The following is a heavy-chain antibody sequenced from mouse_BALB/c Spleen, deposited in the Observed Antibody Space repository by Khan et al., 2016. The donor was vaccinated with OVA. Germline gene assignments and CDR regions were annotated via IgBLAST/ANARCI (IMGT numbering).Heavy chain of an antibody. J-gene: IGHJ3*01. D-gene: IGHD1-1*01. CDR2: VSTGGGYT. CDR1: GFTFSTYG. Sequence: EVELVESGGDLVKPGGSLKLSCAASGFTFSTYGMSWVRQTPDKRLEWVATVSTGGGYTYYPDSVTGRFSISRDNAKNTLYLQMSSLKSEDTAMFYCARLAYYYDSGGFAYWGQGTLVTVSA. V-gene: IGHV5-6*01. CDR3: ARLAYYYDSGGFAY.